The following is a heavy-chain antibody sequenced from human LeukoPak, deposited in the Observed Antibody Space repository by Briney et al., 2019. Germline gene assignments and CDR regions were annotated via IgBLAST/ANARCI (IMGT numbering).Heavy chain of an antibody. J-gene: IGHJ4*02. CDR2: IKQDGSEK. V-gene: IGHV3-7*03. CDR3: ARGRCSSTSCYEKY. D-gene: IGHD2-2*01. Sequence: GGSLRLSCAASGFTFSSYWMSWVRHAPGKGLERVANIKQDGSEKYYVDSVKGRFTISRDNAKNSLYLQMNSLRAEDTAVYYCARGRCSSTSCYEKYWGQGTLVTVSS. CDR1: GFTFSSYW.